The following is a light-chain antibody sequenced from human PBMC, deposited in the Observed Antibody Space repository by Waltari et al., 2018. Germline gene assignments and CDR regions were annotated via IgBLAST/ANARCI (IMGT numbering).Light chain of an antibody. CDR3: QQSYSTPIT. V-gene: IGKV1-39*01. J-gene: IGKJ5*01. CDR2: LAS. Sequence: DIQMTQSPSSLSASVGDRVTITCRASQSISNYLNWYQHKPGIAPRLLIYLASNLQIGVPLRFSGSGSGPDFTLTISSLQPEDFATYFCQQSYSTPITFGQGTRLEIK. CDR1: QSISNY.